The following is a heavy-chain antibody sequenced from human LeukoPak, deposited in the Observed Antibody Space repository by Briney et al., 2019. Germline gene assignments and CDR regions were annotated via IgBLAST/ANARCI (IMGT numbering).Heavy chain of an antibody. Sequence: SETLSLTCTVSGGSISSSYWSWIRQPAGKGLEWIGRIYLSGSTNYNPSLKSRVTMSVDTSKNQFSLKLTSVTAADAAVYYCASGLRYFDLYYWGQGTLVTVSS. CDR3: ASGLRYFDLYY. V-gene: IGHV4-4*07. CDR2: IYLSGST. J-gene: IGHJ4*02. D-gene: IGHD3-9*01. CDR1: GGSISSSY.